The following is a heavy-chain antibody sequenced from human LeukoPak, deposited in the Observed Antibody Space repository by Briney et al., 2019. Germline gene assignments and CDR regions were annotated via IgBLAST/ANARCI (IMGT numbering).Heavy chain of an antibody. D-gene: IGHD2-8*02. V-gene: IGHV1-18*01. CDR2: ISTYTGNT. J-gene: IGHJ4*02. CDR1: GYTFTNYG. CDR3: ARNYCTGGACYRRGYYFDH. Sequence: ASVKVSCKTSGYTFTNYGISWVRQAPGRGLEWMGWISTYTGNTNYTQEVQGRVTMTTDTSTTTVFLELRSLRSDDTAVYYCARNYCTGGACYRRGYYFDHWGQGTLVTVSS.